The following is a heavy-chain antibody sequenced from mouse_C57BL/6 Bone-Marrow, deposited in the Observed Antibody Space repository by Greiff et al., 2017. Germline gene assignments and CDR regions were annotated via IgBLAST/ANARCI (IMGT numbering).Heavy chain of an antibody. CDR1: GFSLTSYA. V-gene: IGHV2-9-1*01. CDR2: IWTGGGT. CDR3: ARKRYDYGGFAY. Sequence: QVQLKQSGPGLVAPSQSLSITCTVSGFSLTSYAISWVRQPPGKGLEWLGVIWTGGGTNYNSAPKSRLSISKDNSKSQVFLKMNRLQTDDTSRYYCARKRYDYGGFAYWGQGTLVTVSA. D-gene: IGHD2-4*01. J-gene: IGHJ3*01.